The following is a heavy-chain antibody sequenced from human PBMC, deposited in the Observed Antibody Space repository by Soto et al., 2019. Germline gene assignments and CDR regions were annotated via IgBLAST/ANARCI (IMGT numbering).Heavy chain of an antibody. V-gene: IGHV1-18*04. D-gene: IGHD2-15*01. CDR3: ARACSGGSCYWAAGY. J-gene: IGHJ4*02. CDR1: GYTFTSYG. Sequence: ASVKVSCKASGYTFTSYGISWVRQAPGQGLEWMGWISAYNGNTNYAQKLQGRVTMTTDTSTSTAYMELRSLRSDDTAVYYCARACSGGSCYWAAGYWGQGTLVTVSA. CDR2: ISAYNGNT.